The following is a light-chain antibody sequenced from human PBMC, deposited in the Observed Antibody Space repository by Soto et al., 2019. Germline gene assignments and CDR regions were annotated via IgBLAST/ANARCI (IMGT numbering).Light chain of an antibody. Sequence: EIVLTQSPATLSLSPGERATLSCRASQSVSSSSLAWYQQRPGQAPRLLIYDASNRATGIPARFSGSGSGTDFTLTISSLQPEDFATYYCQQLNSYPLTFGGGTKVDIK. CDR2: DAS. CDR1: QSVSSSS. V-gene: IGKV3D-7*01. CDR3: QQLNSYPLT. J-gene: IGKJ4*01.